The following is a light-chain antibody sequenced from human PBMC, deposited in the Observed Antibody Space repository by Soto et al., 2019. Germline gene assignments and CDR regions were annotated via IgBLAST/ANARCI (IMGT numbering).Light chain of an antibody. V-gene: IGKV1-5*03. CDR2: KAS. J-gene: IGKJ1*01. CDR1: QRISSW. CDR3: QQCNSYPPT. Sequence: DIQMTQSPSTLSASVGDRVTITCRARQRISSWLAWYQHKPGKAPKVLIYKASNLQSGVPSRFRGSGSGTDFPLTISSLQPDDFATYYCQQCNSYPPTFGQGTTVDIK.